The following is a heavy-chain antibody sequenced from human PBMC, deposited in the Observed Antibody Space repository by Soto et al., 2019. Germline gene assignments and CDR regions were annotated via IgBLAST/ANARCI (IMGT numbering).Heavy chain of an antibody. CDR3: ARDLGRYNYGFDED. J-gene: IGHJ4*02. CDR2: ISSSSSTT. CDR1: GFTFSTYS. D-gene: IGHD3-10*01. V-gene: IGHV3-48*01. Sequence: EVQLVESGGGLVQPGGSLRLSCVASGFTFSTYSMNWVRQAPGKRLEWVSYISSSSSTTYYVDSVKGRFTISRDNGKNSLYWQMNSLRADDTAVYYCARDLGRYNYGFDEDWGQGTLVTVSS.